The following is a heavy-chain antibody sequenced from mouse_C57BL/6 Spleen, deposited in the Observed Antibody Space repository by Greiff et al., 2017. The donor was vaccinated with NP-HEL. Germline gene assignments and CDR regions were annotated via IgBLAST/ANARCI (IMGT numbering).Heavy chain of an antibody. V-gene: IGHV1-19*01. CDR1: GYTFTDYY. J-gene: IGHJ1*03. CDR3: ARWASTTLDWYFDV. D-gene: IGHD1-1*01. CDR2: INPYNGGT. Sequence: EVQLQQSGPVLVKPGASVKMSCKASGYTFTDYYMNWVKQSHGKSLEWIGVINPYNGGTSYNQKFKGKATLTVDKSSSTSYMDLNSLTSEDSAVYYCARWASTTLDWYFDVWGTGTTVTVSS.